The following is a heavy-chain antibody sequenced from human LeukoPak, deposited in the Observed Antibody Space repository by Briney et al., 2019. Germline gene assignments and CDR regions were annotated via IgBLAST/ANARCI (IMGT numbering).Heavy chain of an antibody. J-gene: IGHJ4*02. Sequence: GGSLRLSCAASGFTFSAYWMHWVRQAPGKGLVWVSRVKYDGSTTTYADSVKGRFTISRDNAKNTLYLQMNSLRAEDTAVYYCAKGDYDFWSGPLDYWGQGTLVTVSS. CDR3: AKGDYDFWSGPLDY. CDR1: GFTFSAYW. CDR2: VKYDGSTT. D-gene: IGHD3-3*01. V-gene: IGHV3-74*01.